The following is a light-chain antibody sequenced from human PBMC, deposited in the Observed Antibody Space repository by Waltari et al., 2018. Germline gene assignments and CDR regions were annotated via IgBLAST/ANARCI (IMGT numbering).Light chain of an antibody. V-gene: IGLV4-69*01. J-gene: IGLJ3*02. CDR3: QTGGHGTWV. CDR2: VNSDGSH. CDR1: SGPSTTT. Sequence: QLVLTQSPSASASLGASVSLTGPLSSGPSTTTIPCLHQRPEKGPRYLMKVNSDGSHSRGDEIPDRFSGSSSGAERYLTISSVQSGDEGDYYCQTGGHGTWVFGGGTKLTVL.